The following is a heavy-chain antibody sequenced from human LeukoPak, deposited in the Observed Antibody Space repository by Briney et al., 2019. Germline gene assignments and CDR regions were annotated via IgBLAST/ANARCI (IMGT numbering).Heavy chain of an antibody. J-gene: IGHJ3*02. CDR3: ARGGPAPHRITLIVVASSTDAFDI. D-gene: IGHD3-22*01. CDR1: GYTFTSYG. V-gene: IGHV1-18*01. CDR2: ISAYNGDT. Sequence: AASVKVSCKASGYTFTSYGISWVRQAPGQGLEWMGWISAYNGDTNYAQKLQGRVTMTTDTSTSTAYMELRSLRSDDTAVYYCARGGPAPHRITLIVVASSTDAFDIWDQGTMVTVSS.